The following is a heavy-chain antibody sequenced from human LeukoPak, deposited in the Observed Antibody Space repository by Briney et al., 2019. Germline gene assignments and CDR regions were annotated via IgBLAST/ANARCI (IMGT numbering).Heavy chain of an antibody. J-gene: IGHJ4*02. CDR1: GFTFSSYW. CDR2: INSDGGTT. CDR3: AISRYSGTSLDY. V-gene: IGHV3-74*01. D-gene: IGHD1-26*01. Sequence: GGSLRLPCAASGFTFSSYWMHWVRQAPGKGLVWVSRINSDGGTTTYADSVKGRFTISRDNAKSTLYLQMNSLRIEDTAVYYCAISRYSGTSLDYWGQGSLVTVPS.